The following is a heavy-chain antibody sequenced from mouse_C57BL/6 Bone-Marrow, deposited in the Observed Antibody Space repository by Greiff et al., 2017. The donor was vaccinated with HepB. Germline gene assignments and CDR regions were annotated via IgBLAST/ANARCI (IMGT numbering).Heavy chain of an antibody. CDR2: IYPGGGYT. V-gene: IGHV1-63*01. Sequence: QVQLQQSGAELVRPGTSVKMSCKAPGYTFTNYWISWVKQRPGQGLEWIGDIYPGGGYTKYNEKFKGKATLTVNKSSSTDYMQLSSLTSEDSANYYGTSEEYYLDYWGQGTTLTVSS. CDR1: GYTFTNYW. J-gene: IGHJ2*01. CDR3: TSEEYYLDY.